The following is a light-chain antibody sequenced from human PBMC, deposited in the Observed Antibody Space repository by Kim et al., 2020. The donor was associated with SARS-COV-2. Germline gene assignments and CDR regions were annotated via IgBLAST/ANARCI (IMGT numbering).Light chain of an antibody. CDR2: EVN. CDR1: SSDIGGYNY. J-gene: IGLJ2*01. V-gene: IGLV2-8*01. Sequence: GQSVAIYCTGTSSDIGGYNYVSWYQQYPGKAPKLMIYEVNKRPSGVPDRFSGSKSGNTASLTVSGLQAEDEADYYCSSYAGTNNLVFGGGTQLTVL. CDR3: SSYAGTNNLV.